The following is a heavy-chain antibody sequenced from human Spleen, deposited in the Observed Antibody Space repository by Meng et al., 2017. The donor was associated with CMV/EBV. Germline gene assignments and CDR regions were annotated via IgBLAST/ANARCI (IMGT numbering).Heavy chain of an antibody. CDR2: ISYGGST. D-gene: IGHD3-22*01. V-gene: IGHV4-39*06. CDR3: ARYYDGTDYFDY. J-gene: IGHJ4*02. Sequence: SETLSLTCTVSGASISSSSYFWDWIRQPPGKGLEWIGSISYGGSTYYNSSLKSRVAISVDMSKNQFTLKLSSVTAADTAVYYCARYYDGTDYFDYWGQGTLVTVSS. CDR1: GASISSSSYF.